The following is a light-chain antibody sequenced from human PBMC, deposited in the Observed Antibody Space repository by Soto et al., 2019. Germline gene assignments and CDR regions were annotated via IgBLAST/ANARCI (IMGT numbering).Light chain of an antibody. CDR1: SSDVGSYNL. Sequence: QSARTEPAWVSVSPGQSITISCTGTSSDVGSYNLVSWYQQHPGKAPKLMIYEGSKRPSGVSNRFSGSKSGNTASLTISGLQAEDEADYYCCSYAGSSTYVFGTGTKVTVL. V-gene: IGLV2-23*01. CDR3: CSYAGSSTYV. CDR2: EGS. J-gene: IGLJ1*01.